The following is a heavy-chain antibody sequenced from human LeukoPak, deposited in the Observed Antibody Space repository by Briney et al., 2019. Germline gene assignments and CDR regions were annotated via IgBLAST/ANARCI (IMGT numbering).Heavy chain of an antibody. J-gene: IGHJ6*03. CDR3: ARKRSVALGPGAYYYYMDV. CDR2: IIPIFGTA. Sequence: SVKVSCKASGGTFNSCAISWVRQAPGQGLEWMGGIIPIFGTANYAQKFQGRDTITTDESTSTAYMEVSSLRSEDTAVYYCARKRSVALGPGAYYYYMDVWGKGTTVTVSS. CDR1: GGTFNSCA. D-gene: IGHD5-12*01. V-gene: IGHV1-69*05.